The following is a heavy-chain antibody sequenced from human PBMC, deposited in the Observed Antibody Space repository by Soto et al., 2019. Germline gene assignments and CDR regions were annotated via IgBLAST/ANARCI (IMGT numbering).Heavy chain of an antibody. D-gene: IGHD3-3*01. CDR1: GFTFSSYW. CDR2: INSDGSST. V-gene: IGHV3-74*01. Sequence: EVQLVESGGGLVQPGGSLRPSCAASGFTFSSYWMHWVRQAPGKGLVWVSRINSDGSSTSYADSVKGRFTISRDNAKNTLYLQMNSLRAEDTAVYYCARAEFTIFGVVSSDAFDIWGQGTMVTVSS. CDR3: ARAEFTIFGVVSSDAFDI. J-gene: IGHJ3*02.